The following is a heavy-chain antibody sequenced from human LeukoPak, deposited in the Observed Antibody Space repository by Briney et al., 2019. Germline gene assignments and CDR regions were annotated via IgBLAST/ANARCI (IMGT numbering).Heavy chain of an antibody. CDR1: GFTFSSYG. D-gene: IGHD3-10*01. J-gene: IGHJ3*02. CDR2: ISYDGSNK. Sequence: GRSLRLSCAASGFTFSSYGMHWVRQAPGKGLEWVAVISYDGSNKYYADSVKGRFTISRDNSKNTLYLQMNSLRAEDTAVYYFAKDISKSGGSGRGDAFDIWGQGTMVTVSS. V-gene: IGHV3-30*18. CDR3: AKDISKSGGSGRGDAFDI.